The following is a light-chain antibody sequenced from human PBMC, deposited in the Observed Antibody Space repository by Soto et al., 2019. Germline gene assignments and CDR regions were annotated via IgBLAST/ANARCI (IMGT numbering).Light chain of an antibody. V-gene: IGKV4-1*01. CDR3: QQYYSTPPWT. Sequence: IVMTQSPDSLAVSLGERATINCNSSQSVLYSSNNKNYLAWYQQKPGQPPKLLIYWASTRESGVPDRFSGSGSGTDFTLTISSLQAEDVAVYYCQQYYSTPPWTFGQGTKVDIK. CDR1: QSVLYSSNNKNY. CDR2: WAS. J-gene: IGKJ1*01.